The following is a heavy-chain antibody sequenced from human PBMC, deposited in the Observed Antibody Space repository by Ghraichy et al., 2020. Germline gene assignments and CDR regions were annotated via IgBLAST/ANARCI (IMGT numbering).Heavy chain of an antibody. D-gene: IGHD4-17*01. CDR3: ARGRGYRGVTSDY. V-gene: IGHV4-34*01. CDR1: GGSFSGYY. J-gene: IGHJ4*02. Sequence: SETLSLTCAVYGGSFSGYYWSWIRQPPGKGLEWIGEINHSGSTNYNPSLKSRVTISVDTSKNQFSLKLSSVTAADTAVYYCARGRGYRGVTSDYWGQGTLVTVSS. CDR2: INHSGST.